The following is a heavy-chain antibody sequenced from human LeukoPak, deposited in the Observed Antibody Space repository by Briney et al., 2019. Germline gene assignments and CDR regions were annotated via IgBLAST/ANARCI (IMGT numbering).Heavy chain of an antibody. CDR2: IYSSGST. Sequence: SETLSLTCTVSGYSISSGSNYWGWIRQPPGKTLEWIGSIYSSGSTHYNPSLKSRVIILIDTAKNHFSLNLSSVTAADTAVYYCARSDGYGLVGIWGQGTMVTVSS. D-gene: IGHD3-10*01. V-gene: IGHV4-39*07. CDR3: ARSDGYGLVGI. CDR1: GYSISSGSNY. J-gene: IGHJ3*02.